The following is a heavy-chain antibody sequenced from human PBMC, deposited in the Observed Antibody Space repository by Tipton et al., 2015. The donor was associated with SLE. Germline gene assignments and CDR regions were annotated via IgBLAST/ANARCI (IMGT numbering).Heavy chain of an antibody. Sequence: TLSLTCTVSDASMNYFYWTWIRQPPGKGLEWIGYIHYSGSTNCDPSLRSRVTISIDTSKNQFSLTLSSVTAADTAVYYCASTIFGTIMYYSGMDVWGQGTTVTISS. V-gene: IGHV4-59*12. CDR2: IHYSGST. D-gene: IGHD3-3*01. CDR3: ASTIFGTIMYYSGMDV. J-gene: IGHJ6*02. CDR1: DASMNYFY.